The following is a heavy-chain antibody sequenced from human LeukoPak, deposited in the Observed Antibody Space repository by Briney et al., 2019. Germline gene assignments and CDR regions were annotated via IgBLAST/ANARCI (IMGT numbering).Heavy chain of an antibody. D-gene: IGHD5-18*01. CDR3: ARGGSVDTAMVTDY. V-gene: IGHV1-8*01. J-gene: IGHJ4*02. Sequence: GASVKVSCKASGYTFTSYDIDWVRQATGQGLEWMGWMNPNSGNTGYAQKFQGRVTMTRNTSISTAYMELSSLRSEDTAVYYCARGGSVDTAMVTDYWGQGTLVTVSS. CDR1: GYTFTSYD. CDR2: MNPNSGNT.